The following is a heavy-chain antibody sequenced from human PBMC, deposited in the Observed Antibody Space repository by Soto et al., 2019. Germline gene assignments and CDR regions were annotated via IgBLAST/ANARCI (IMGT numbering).Heavy chain of an antibody. D-gene: IGHD3-3*01. V-gene: IGHV3-23*01. CDR3: AKERDFWSSYGRLDP. CDR2: ISAGRNT. J-gene: IGHJ5*02. CDR1: GFNVSSYA. Sequence: EVPLLESGGGFVQPGGSLRLSCAASGFNVSSYAMTWVRQGPGKGLEWVSAISAGRNTFYADSVKGRFTISRDNSKNTLYLQMSSLRVEDTAIYYCAKERDFWSSYGRLDPWGQGTLVTVSS.